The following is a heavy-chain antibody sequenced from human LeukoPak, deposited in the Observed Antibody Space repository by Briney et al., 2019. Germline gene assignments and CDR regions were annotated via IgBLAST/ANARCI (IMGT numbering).Heavy chain of an antibody. D-gene: IGHD2-2*01. CDR1: GYTFTSYG. J-gene: IGHJ4*02. Sequence: ASVKVSCKASGYTFTSYGISWVRQAPGQGLEWMGWISAYNGNTNYAQKLQGRVTMTTDTSTSTAYMELGSLRSDDTAVYYCARAPRYCSSTSCLTQVQFDYWGQGTLVTVSS. CDR2: ISAYNGNT. V-gene: IGHV1-18*01. CDR3: ARAPRYCSSTSCLTQVQFDY.